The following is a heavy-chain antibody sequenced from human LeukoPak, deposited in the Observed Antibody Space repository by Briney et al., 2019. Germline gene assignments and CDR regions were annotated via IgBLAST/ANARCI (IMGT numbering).Heavy chain of an antibody. D-gene: IGHD3-22*01. CDR1: GYTFTGYY. J-gene: IGHJ4*02. V-gene: IGHV1-2*02. CDR3: ARDRDDSSGYYRGTLFDY. Sequence: ASVKVSCKASGYTFTGYYMHWVRQAPGQGLEWMGWINPNSGGTNYAQKFQGRVTMNRDTSISTAYMELSRLRSDDTAVYYCARDRDDSSGYYRGTLFDYWGQGTLVTVSS. CDR2: INPNSGGT.